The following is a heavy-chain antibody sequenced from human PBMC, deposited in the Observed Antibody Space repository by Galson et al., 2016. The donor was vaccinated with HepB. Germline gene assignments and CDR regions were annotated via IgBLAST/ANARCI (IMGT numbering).Heavy chain of an antibody. CDR1: GLTFSKYA. D-gene: IGHD3-16*01. Sequence: LRLFCAMSGLTFSKYAMQWVRQAPGKGLEWVAVISDYGTNINYADSAKGRFTISRDNSDETLFLQMHSLKTEDTATYYCSTWGFTLGIDHWGRGIQVTVSS. V-gene: IGHV3-30-3*02. CDR3: STWGFTLGIDH. J-gene: IGHJ4*02. CDR2: ISDYGTNI.